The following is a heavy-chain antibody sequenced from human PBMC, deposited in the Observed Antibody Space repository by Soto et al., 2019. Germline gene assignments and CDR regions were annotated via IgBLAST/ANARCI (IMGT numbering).Heavy chain of an antibody. Sequence: QVQLVQSGAEVKKPGASVKVSCKASGYSFTSYGISWVRQAPGQGLEWMGWISAYNGNTNYAQKLQGRVTMTTDTSASTAYMGLRSLGSDDTAVYYCARAPPVLMVYATLSYFDFWGQGTLVSVSS. V-gene: IGHV1-18*01. CDR1: GYSFTSYG. CDR2: ISAYNGNT. D-gene: IGHD2-8*01. CDR3: ARAPPVLMVYATLSYFDF. J-gene: IGHJ4*02.